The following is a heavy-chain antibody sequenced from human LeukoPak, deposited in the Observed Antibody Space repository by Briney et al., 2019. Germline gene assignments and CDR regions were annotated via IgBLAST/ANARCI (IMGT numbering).Heavy chain of an antibody. CDR1: GFTLSEYG. CDR3: ARNAHSFDSSGYYFHF. J-gene: IGHJ4*02. V-gene: IGHV3-30*02. D-gene: IGHD3-22*01. CDR2: IRYDGNKK. Sequence: GGSLRLSCAASGFTLSEYGMHWVRQAPGKGLEWVAFIRYDGNKKYYIDSVRGRFTTSRDNSMNTVSLQMDSLRTEDTAVYYCARNAHSFDSSGYYFHFWGQGTLVTVS.